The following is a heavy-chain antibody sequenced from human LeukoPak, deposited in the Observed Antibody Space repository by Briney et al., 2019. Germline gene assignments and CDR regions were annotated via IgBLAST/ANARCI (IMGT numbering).Heavy chain of an antibody. CDR3: ARYGDDSSGYYFDY. D-gene: IGHD3-22*01. CDR1: GYTFTSYA. Sequence: ASVKVSCKASGYTFTSYAMHWVRQAPGQRLELMGWINAGNGNTKYSQKFQGRVTITRDTSASTAYMELSSLRSEDTAVYYRARYGDDSSGYYFDYWGQGTLVTVSS. J-gene: IGHJ4*02. V-gene: IGHV1-3*01. CDR2: INAGNGNT.